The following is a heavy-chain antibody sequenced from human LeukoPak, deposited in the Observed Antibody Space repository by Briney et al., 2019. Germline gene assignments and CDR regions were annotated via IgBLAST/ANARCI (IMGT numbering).Heavy chain of an antibody. CDR3: ARDVPGVRGVIRFDY. J-gene: IGHJ4*02. CDR2: ISSSSDTI. CDR1: GFTFSTYS. V-gene: IGHV3-48*02. Sequence: GGSLRLSCAASGFTFSTYSMNWVRQAPGKGLEWVSYISSSSDTIYYADSVKGRFTISRDNAKNSLYLQMNSLRDEDTAVYYCARDVPGVRGVIRFDYWGQGTLVTASS. D-gene: IGHD3-10*01.